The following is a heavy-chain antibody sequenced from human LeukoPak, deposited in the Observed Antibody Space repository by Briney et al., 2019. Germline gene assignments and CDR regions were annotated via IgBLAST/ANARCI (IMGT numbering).Heavy chain of an antibody. CDR1: GFTFSSYE. CDR2: ISTSAGTI. Sequence: PGGSLRLSCAASGFTFSSYEMNWVRQAPGKGLEWVSYISTSAGTIYYADSVKGRFTSSRDNAKNSLYLQMNSLRAEGTAVYYCARRGTSRSSYYFDYWGQGTLVTVSS. CDR3: ARRGTSRSSYYFDY. V-gene: IGHV3-48*03. J-gene: IGHJ4*02.